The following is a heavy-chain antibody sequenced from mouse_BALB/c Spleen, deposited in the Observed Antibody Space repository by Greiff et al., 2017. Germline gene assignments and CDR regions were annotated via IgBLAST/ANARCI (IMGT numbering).Heavy chain of an antibody. CDR3: TGGNYGLRY. CDR1: GFTFSSYW. CDR2: IRLKSNNYAT. D-gene: IGHD2-1*01. J-gene: IGHJ2*01. Sequence: EVMLVESGGGLVQPGGSMKLSCVASGFTFSSYWMSWVRQSPEKGLEWVAEIRLKSNNYATHYAESVKGRFTISRDDSKSSVYLQMNNLRAEDTGIYYWTGGNYGLRYWGQGTTLTVSS. V-gene: IGHV6-6*02.